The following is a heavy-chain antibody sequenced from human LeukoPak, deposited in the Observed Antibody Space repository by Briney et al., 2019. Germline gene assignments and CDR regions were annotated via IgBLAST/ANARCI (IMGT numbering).Heavy chain of an antibody. CDR2: ISSSSSTI. CDR1: GFTFSTYS. V-gene: IGHV3-48*01. Sequence: PGGSLRLSCAASGFTFSTYSMNWVRQAPGKGLDWVSYISSSSSTIYYADSVKGRFTISRDSAKNSLYLQMNSLRAEDTAVYYCARGMSSGRYEFFYWGQGTLVTVSS. D-gene: IGHD6-19*01. CDR3: ARGMSSGRYEFFY. J-gene: IGHJ4*02.